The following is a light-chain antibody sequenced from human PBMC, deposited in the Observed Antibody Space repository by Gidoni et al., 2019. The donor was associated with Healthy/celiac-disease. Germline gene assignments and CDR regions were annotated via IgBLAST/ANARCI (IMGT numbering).Light chain of an antibody. J-gene: IGKJ5*01. V-gene: IGKV1-39*01. CDR1: QSIGSY. Sequence: DIQMTQSPSSLSASVGDRVTITCRASQSIGSYFNWYQQKPGKAPKLLIYAASSLQSGVPSRFSGRGSGTDFTLTLRSLQPDDFATYYCQPSYSTPLTFGQGTRLEIK. CDR3: QPSYSTPLT. CDR2: AAS.